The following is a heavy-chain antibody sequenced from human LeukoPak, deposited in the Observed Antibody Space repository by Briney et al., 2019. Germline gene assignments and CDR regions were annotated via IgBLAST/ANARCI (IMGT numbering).Heavy chain of an antibody. CDR2: IYTSGST. J-gene: IGHJ4*02. CDR3: ASVDLVTASDY. D-gene: IGHD2-21*02. V-gene: IGHV4-61*02. Sequence: SETLSLTCTVSGGSISSGSYYWSWIRQPAGKGLEWIGRIYTSGSTNYNPSLKSRVTISVDTSKNQFSLKLSSVTAADTAVYYCASVDLVTASDYWGQGTLVTVSS. CDR1: GGSISSGSYY.